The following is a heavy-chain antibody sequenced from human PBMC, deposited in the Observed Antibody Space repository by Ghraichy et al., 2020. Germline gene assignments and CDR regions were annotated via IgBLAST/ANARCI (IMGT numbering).Heavy chain of an antibody. CDR1: GGSISSSNW. CDR2: IYHSGST. V-gene: IGHV4-4*02. CDR3: ARDQGGLRLGELSPLYGMDV. D-gene: IGHD3-16*02. Sequence: SETLSLTCAVSGGSISSSNWWSWVRQPPGKGLEWIGEIYHSGSTNYNPSLKSRVTISVDKSKNQFSLKLSSVTAADTAVYYCARDQGGLRLGELSPLYGMDVWGQGTTVTVSS. J-gene: IGHJ6*02.